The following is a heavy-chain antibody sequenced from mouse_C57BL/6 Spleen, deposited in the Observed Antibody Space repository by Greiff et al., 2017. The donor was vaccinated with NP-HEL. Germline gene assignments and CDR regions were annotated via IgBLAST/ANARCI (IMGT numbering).Heavy chain of an antibody. CDR2: IDPANGNT. CDR1: GFTIKNTY. V-gene: IGHV14-3*01. D-gene: IGHD4-1*02. Sequence: EVQLQQSVAELVRPGASVKLSCTASGFTIKNTYMHWVKQRPEQGLEWIGRIDPANGNTKYAPKFQGKATITADTSSNTAYLQLSSLTSEDTAIYYCALNWDWYFDVWGTGTTVTVSS. J-gene: IGHJ1*03. CDR3: ALNWDWYFDV.